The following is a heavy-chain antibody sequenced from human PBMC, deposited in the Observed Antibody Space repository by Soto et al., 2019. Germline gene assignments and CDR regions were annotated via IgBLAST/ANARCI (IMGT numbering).Heavy chain of an antibody. D-gene: IGHD5-12*01. CDR1: GATFSGSA. CDR2: IGGRGNSA. V-gene: IGHV3-23*01. J-gene: IGHJ3*01. Sequence: SCKASGATFSGSAFSWVRQAPGKGLEWVSVIGGRGNSAYYADSVQGRFTISRDNSKNTLSLQMSSLTADDTAIYYCVREGRGSFDFWGRGTMVTVSS. CDR3: VREGRGSFDF.